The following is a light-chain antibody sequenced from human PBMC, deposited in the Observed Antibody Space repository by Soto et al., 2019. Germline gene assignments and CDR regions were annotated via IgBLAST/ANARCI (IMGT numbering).Light chain of an antibody. CDR1: RRISSW. CDR3: QQYNGYPWT. Sequence: DIQMTQSPSTLSASVGDRVTITCRASRRISSWLAWYQQQPGKAPKLLVYDASTLQSGVPSRFRGNGSGTEFTLTISRLQPEDLATYFCQQYNGYPWTFGQGTRGGIK. CDR2: DAS. V-gene: IGKV1-5*01. J-gene: IGKJ1*01.